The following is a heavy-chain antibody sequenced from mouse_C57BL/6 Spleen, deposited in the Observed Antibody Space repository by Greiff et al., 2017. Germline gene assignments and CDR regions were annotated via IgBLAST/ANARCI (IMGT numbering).Heavy chain of an antibody. J-gene: IGHJ2*01. Sequence: EVHLVESGGGLVKPGGSLKLSCAASGFTFSSYAMSWVRQTPEKRLEWVATISDGGSYTYYPANVKGRFTISRDNAKNNLYLQMSHLKSEDTAMYYCAREITYYFDYWGQGTTLTVSS. CDR1: GFTFSSYA. V-gene: IGHV5-4*01. D-gene: IGHD1-3*01. CDR3: AREITYYFDY. CDR2: ISDGGSYT.